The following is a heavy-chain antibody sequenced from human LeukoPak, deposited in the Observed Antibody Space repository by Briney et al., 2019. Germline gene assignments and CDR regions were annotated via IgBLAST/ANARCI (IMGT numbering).Heavy chain of an antibody. D-gene: IGHD4-23*01. CDR3: ARDGGMAARDY. V-gene: IGHV1-69*13. CDR1: GGTFSIYA. CDR2: IIPIFGTA. Sequence: ASVTVSCKASGGTFSIYAISWVRQAPGQGLEWMGGIIPIFGTANYAQKFQGRVTITADESASTAYMELSSLRSEDTAVYYCARDGGMAARDYWGQGTLVTVSS. J-gene: IGHJ4*02.